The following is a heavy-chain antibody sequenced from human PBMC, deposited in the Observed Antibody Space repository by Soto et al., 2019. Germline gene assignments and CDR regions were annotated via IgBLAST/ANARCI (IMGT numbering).Heavy chain of an antibody. CDR1: GYTFTGYY. D-gene: IGHD3-10*01. Sequence: GASVKVSCKASGYTFTGYYMHWVRQAPGQGLEWMGWINPNSGGTNYAQKFQGRVTMTRDTSISTAYMELSRLRSDDTAVYYCARDRGLPSASGSNNWFDPWGQGTLVTVSS. J-gene: IGHJ5*02. CDR3: ARDRGLPSASGSNNWFDP. V-gene: IGHV1-2*02. CDR2: INPNSGGT.